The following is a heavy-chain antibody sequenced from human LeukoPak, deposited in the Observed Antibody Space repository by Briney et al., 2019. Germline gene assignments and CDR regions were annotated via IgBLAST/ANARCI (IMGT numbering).Heavy chain of an antibody. CDR3: ARSVRSAGGIDY. CDR1: GGSISDYY. CDR2: INTSGNT. D-gene: IGHD3-10*02. Sequence: SETLSLTCTVSGGSISDYYWYWIRQPAGKGLEWIGCINTSGNTNYNPPLKSRVTMSIDTSKKQFSLKLSSVTAADTAVYYCARSVRSAGGIDYWGQGTLVTVS. J-gene: IGHJ4*02. V-gene: IGHV4-4*07.